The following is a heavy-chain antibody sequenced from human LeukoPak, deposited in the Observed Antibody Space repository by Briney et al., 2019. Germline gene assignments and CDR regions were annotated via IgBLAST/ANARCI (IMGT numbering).Heavy chain of an antibody. V-gene: IGHV3-21*01. J-gene: IGHJ4*02. CDR3: ARGGPYTIFGVVSFDY. CDR2: ISGVISHI. D-gene: IGHD3-3*01. CDR1: GFTFSSYS. Sequence: GGCLSLSRAASGFTFSSYSMNWVRQAPGRGVEGVSSISGVISHISYADSVKGRFTISRGNAKNSLYLQMNSLRAEDTAVYYCARGGPYTIFGVVSFDYWGQGTLVTVSS.